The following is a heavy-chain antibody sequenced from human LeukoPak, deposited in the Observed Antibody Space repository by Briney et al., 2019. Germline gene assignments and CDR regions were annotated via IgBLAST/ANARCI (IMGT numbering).Heavy chain of an antibody. CDR2: FSGSGGST. CDR3: ARDRLPSDQDDFDY. J-gene: IGHJ4*02. D-gene: IGHD3-3*01. CDR1: GFTFSSYA. Sequence: GGSLRLSCAASGFTFSSYAMSWVRQAPGKGLEWVSAFSGSGGSTYYADSVKGRFTISRDNSKNTLYLQMNSLRPEDTAMYHCARDRLPSDQDDFDYWGQGILVTVSS. V-gene: IGHV3-23*01.